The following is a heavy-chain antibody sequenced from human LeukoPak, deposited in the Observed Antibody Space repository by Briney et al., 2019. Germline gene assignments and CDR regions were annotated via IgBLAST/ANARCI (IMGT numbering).Heavy chain of an antibody. CDR3: ARDTPRWYTRGYSYGNWFDP. V-gene: IGHV3-21*01. CDR1: GFIVSTNY. D-gene: IGHD5-18*01. J-gene: IGHJ5*02. CDR2: ISSSSSYI. Sequence: GGSLRLSCAASGFIVSTNYMSWVRQAPGKGLEWVSSISSSSSYIYYADSVKGRFTISRDNAKNSLYLQMNSLRAEDTAVYYCARDTPRWYTRGYSYGNWFDPWGQGTLVTVSS.